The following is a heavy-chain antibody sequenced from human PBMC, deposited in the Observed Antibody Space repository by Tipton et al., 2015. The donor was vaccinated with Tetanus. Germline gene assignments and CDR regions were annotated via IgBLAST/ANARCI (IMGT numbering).Heavy chain of an antibody. CDR1: GFPFHSYH. Sequence: SLRLSCTTSGFPFHSYHMAWVRQAPGKGLEWISYIGDPAKVIQYADSVKGRFTVSRDDAENSLFLQMTSLRDDDTAVYFCARVIRRSMIGYGVFDPWGQGTLVAVSS. D-gene: IGHD4-17*01. J-gene: IGHJ5*02. CDR3: ARVIRRSMIGYGVFDP. CDR2: IGDPAKVI. V-gene: IGHV3-48*02.